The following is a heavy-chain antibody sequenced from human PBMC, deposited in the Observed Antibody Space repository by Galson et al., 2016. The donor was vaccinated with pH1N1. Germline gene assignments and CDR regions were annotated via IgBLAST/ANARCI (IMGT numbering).Heavy chain of an antibody. V-gene: IGHV1-46*01. CDR2: VNPNGGST. Sequence: SVKVSCKASGYTFTNYHIHWVRQAPGQGLDWMGIVNPNGGSTNYAQRFQGRVTMATDTSTSTVYMELSSLRSEDTAIYYCAKGRVDSTIFRAISIRGDEGFDFWGQGTMVTVSS. CDR3: AKGRVDSTIFRAISIRGDEGFDF. CDR1: GYTFTNYH. J-gene: IGHJ3*01. D-gene: IGHD3-10*01.